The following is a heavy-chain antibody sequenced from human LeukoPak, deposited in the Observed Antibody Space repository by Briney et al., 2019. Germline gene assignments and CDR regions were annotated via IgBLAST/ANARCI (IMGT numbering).Heavy chain of an antibody. D-gene: IGHD3-22*01. V-gene: IGHV5-51*01. CDR2: IYSGDSNT. CDR3: ARRHYYYDRSGFYYYFDT. CDR1: GYTFTNYW. Sequence: GESPKISCKASGYTFTNYWIGWVRQMPGKGLEWMGVIYSGDSNTIYSLSFQGQVTISADKSITTAYLQWGSLKASDTAMYYCARRHYYYDRSGFYYYFDTWGQGTQVTVTS. J-gene: IGHJ4*02.